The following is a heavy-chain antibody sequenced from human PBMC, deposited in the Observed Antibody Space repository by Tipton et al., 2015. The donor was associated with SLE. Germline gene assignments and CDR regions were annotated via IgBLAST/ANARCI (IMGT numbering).Heavy chain of an antibody. CDR3: ARMAGGYSSGWYTDY. CDR2: ISSSSYI. CDR1: GFTFSSYS. Sequence: SLRLSCAASGFTFSSYSMNWVRQAPGKGLEWVSSISSSSYIYYADSVKGRFTISRDNAKNSLYLQMNSLRAEDTAVYYCARMAGGYSSGWYTDYWGQGTLVTVSS. V-gene: IGHV3-21*03. D-gene: IGHD6-19*01. J-gene: IGHJ4*02.